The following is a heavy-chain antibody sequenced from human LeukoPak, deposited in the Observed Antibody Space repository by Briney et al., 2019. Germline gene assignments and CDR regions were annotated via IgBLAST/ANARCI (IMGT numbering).Heavy chain of an antibody. CDR3: ARGDYYGSGSYYFSPYYYYYGMDV. J-gene: IGHJ6*04. CDR2: INPNSGGT. V-gene: IGHV1-2*04. D-gene: IGHD3-10*01. Sequence: ASVKVSCKASGYTFTGYYMHWVRQAPGQGLEWMGWINPNSGGTNYAQKFQGWITVTRDTSISTAYMELSRLRSNDTAVYYCARGDYYGSGSYYFSPYYYYYGMDVWGKGTTVTVSS. CDR1: GYTFTGYY.